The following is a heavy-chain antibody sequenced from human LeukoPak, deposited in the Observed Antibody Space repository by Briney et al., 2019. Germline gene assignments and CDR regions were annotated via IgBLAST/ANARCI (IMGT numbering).Heavy chain of an antibody. D-gene: IGHD2-2*01. CDR3: ARGILGYCSSTSCLNWFDP. Sequence: GASVKASCKASGGTFSSYAISWVRQAPGQGLEWMGGIIPIFGTANYAQKFQGRVTITADESTSTAYMELSSLRSEDTAVYYCARGILGYCSSTSCLNWFDPWGQGTLVTVSS. V-gene: IGHV1-69*13. J-gene: IGHJ5*02. CDR1: GGTFSSYA. CDR2: IIPIFGTA.